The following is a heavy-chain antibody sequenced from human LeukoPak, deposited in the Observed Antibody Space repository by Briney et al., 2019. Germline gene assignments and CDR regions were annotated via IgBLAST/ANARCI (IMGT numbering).Heavy chain of an antibody. Sequence: ASVKVSCKAPGYTFTSYDINWVRQATGQGLEWMGWMNPNSGNTGYAQKFQGRVTITRNTSISTAYMELSSLRSEDTAVYYCARGGGNGFLEWLGAFDIWGQGTMVTVSS. D-gene: IGHD3-3*01. CDR3: ARGGGNGFLEWLGAFDI. V-gene: IGHV1-8*03. CDR1: GYTFTSYD. J-gene: IGHJ3*02. CDR2: MNPNSGNT.